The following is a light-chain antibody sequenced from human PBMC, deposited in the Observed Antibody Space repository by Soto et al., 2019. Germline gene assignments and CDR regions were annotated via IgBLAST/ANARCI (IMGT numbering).Light chain of an antibody. V-gene: IGLV2-14*01. CDR2: DVS. J-gene: IGLJ1*01. Sequence: SMLTQPASVSGSPGQSITISCTGTSSDVGGYNYVSWYQQHSGKAPKLMIYDVSNRPSGVSDRFSGSKSVNTASLTISGLQAEDETDYYCTSYSSSSPYVFGTGTKVTVL. CDR1: SSDVGGYNY. CDR3: TSYSSSSPYV.